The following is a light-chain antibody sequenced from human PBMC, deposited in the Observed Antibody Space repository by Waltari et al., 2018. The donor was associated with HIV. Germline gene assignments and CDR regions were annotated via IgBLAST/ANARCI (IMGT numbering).Light chain of an antibody. CDR1: TRDVGAHIH. Sequence: QPALTKPAPMSGPPGQSIPISCTETTRDVGAHIHVPCSEQPPGKVPKLMICEDTKRPSEISNRFSGSKSGNTASLTISGLQAEDEADYYCCSYTTSSTLVFGGGTKLTVL. J-gene: IGLJ2*01. CDR2: EDT. V-gene: IGLV2-14*01. CDR3: CSYTTSSTLV.